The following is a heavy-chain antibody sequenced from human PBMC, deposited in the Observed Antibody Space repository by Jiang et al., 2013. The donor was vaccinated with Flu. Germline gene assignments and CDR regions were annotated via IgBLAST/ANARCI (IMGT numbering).Heavy chain of an antibody. Sequence: KPGGSLRLSCAASGFTFSSYSMNWVRQAPGKGLEWVSSISSSSSYIYYADSVKGRFTISRDNAKNSLYLQMNSLRAEDTAVYYCARGGSGRLAAAGTTHFQHWGQGTLVTVSS. J-gene: IGHJ1*01. D-gene: IGHD6-13*01. CDR1: GFTFSSYS. V-gene: IGHV3-21*01. CDR3: ARGGSGRLAAAGTTHFQH. CDR2: ISSSSSYI.